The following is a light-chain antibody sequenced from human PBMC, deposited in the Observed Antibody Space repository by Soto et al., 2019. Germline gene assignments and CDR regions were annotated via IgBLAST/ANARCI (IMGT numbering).Light chain of an antibody. CDR2: DAS. J-gene: IGKJ1*01. CDR1: QSVSSY. V-gene: IGKV3-11*01. CDR3: QQRSNWPPWT. Sequence: EIVLTQSPGTLSLSPGERATLSCRATQSVSSYYLAWYQQKPGQAPRLLIYDASNRATGIPARFSGSGSGTDFTLTISSLEPEDFAVYYCQQRSNWPPWTFGHGTKVDIK.